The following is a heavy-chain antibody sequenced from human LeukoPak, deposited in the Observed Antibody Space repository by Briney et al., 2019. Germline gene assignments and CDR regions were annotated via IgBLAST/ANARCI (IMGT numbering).Heavy chain of an antibody. CDR3: ARHATTLRFLGSMDV. D-gene: IGHD3-3*01. Sequence: SETLSLTCTVSGGSISSSSYYWGWIRQPPGKGLEWIGSIYYSGSTYFNPSLKSRVTISVDTSKNQFSLKLSSVTAADTAVYYCARHATTLRFLGSMDVWGKGTTVTVSS. CDR2: IYYSGST. CDR1: GGSISSSSYY. V-gene: IGHV4-39*01. J-gene: IGHJ6*04.